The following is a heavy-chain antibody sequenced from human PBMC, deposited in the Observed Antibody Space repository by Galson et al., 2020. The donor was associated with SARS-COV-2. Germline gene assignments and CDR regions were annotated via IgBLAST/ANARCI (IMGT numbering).Heavy chain of an antibody. J-gene: IGHJ6*02. CDR3: ATHIAAAGPYGMDV. D-gene: IGHD6-13*01. CDR1: GYTLTELS. Sequence: ASVKVSCKVSGYTLTELSMHWVRQAPGKGLEWMGGFDPEDGETIYAQKFQGRVTMTEDTSTDTAYMELSSLRSEDTAVYYCATHIAAAGPYGMDVWGQGTTVTVSS. V-gene: IGHV1-24*01. CDR2: FDPEDGET.